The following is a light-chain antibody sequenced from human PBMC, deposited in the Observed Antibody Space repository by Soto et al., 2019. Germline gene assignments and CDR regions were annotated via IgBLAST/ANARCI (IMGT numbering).Light chain of an antibody. CDR2: DAS. CDR1: QSIGTW. J-gene: IGKJ2*01. Sequence: DVQMTQSPSTLSASVGDRVTITCRASQSIGTWLAWYQQKPGRAPKVLIYDASSLESGVPSRFSGSGSGTEFTLTISRLQSDDFATYYCQEYNVYYTFGQGTKLEIK. CDR3: QEYNVYYT. V-gene: IGKV1-5*01.